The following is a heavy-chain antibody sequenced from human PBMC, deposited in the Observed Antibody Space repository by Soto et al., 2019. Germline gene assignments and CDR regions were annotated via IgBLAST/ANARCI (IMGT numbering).Heavy chain of an antibody. V-gene: IGHV3-7*01. Sequence: EVQLVESGGGLVQPGGSLRLSCAVSGFTFGSHWMNWVRLIPGKGLEWVAYIKPDGSATYYVDSVKGRFTVSRDNGKNTVYLQMDSLRAEDTAVYYCARDGGTYFDYWGQGTLVTVSS. CDR2: IKPDGSAT. D-gene: IGHD3-16*01. J-gene: IGHJ4*02. CDR3: ARDGGTYFDY. CDR1: GFTFGSHW.